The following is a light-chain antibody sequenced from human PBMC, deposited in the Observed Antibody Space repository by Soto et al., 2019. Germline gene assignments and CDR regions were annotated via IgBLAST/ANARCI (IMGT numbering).Light chain of an antibody. V-gene: IGLV7-43*01. CDR1: TGAVTSGYY. J-gene: IGLJ3*02. Sequence: QAVVTQEPSLTVSPGGTVTLTCASSTGAVTSGYYPNWFQQKPGQAPRALIYGSSHRHSWTPARFSGSFLGGKAALTVSGVQPEDEAEYYCLLSYGGAQPWVFGGGTKLTV. CDR2: GSS. CDR3: LLSYGGAQPWV.